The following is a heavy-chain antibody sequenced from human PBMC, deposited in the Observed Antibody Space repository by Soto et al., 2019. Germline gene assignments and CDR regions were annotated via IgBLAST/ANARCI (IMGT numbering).Heavy chain of an antibody. Sequence: ASVKVSCKASGYTFTGYYMHWVRQAPGQGLEWMGWINPNSGGTNYAQKFQGRVTMTRDTSISTAYMELSRLRSDDTAVYYCARDEDSPYNYPWDYWGQGNLVTVSS. CDR1: GYTFTGYY. CDR2: INPNSGGT. V-gene: IGHV1-2*02. J-gene: IGHJ4*02. D-gene: IGHD1-20*01. CDR3: ARDEDSPYNYPWDY.